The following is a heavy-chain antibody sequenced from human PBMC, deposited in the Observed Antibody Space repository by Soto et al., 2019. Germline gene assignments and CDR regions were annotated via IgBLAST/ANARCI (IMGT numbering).Heavy chain of an antibody. CDR3: ASGGVDYYDILTGYYSAFDY. J-gene: IGHJ4*02. D-gene: IGHD3-9*01. CDR2: IIPIFGTA. V-gene: IGHV1-69*13. Sequence: SVKVSCKASGGTLSSYAISWVRQAPGQGLEWMGGIIPIFGTANYAQKFQGRVTITADESTSTAYMELSSLRSEDTAVYYCASGGVDYYDILTGYYSAFDYWGQGTLVTVSS. CDR1: GGTLSSYA.